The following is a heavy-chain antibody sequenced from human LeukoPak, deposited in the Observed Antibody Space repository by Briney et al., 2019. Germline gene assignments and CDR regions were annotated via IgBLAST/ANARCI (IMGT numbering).Heavy chain of an antibody. V-gene: IGHV3-7*04. Sequence: SGGSLRLSCAASGFTFSGNWMSWFRQAPGKGLEWVATIKGDGSGKFYVDSVRGRFAISRDDAKSSLFLQMDSLRSEDTAVYYCTKDTHDYWGQGTLVTVSS. CDR3: TKDTHDY. CDR1: GFTFSGNW. CDR2: IKGDGSGK. J-gene: IGHJ4*02.